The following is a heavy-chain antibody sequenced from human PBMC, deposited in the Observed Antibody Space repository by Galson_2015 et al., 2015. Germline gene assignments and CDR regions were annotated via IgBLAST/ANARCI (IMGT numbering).Heavy chain of an antibody. CDR2: ISFDGNNK. D-gene: IGHD6-19*01. CDR3: AKSNTPYSSGWPIDY. Sequence: SLRLSCAASGFTFSSYAIHWVRQAPGKGLEWVAVISFDGNNKYYADSVKGRIIISRDNSKNTLYLQMNSLRAEETAVYYCAKSNTPYSSGWPIDYWGQGTLVTVSS. V-gene: IGHV3-30*18. CDR1: GFTFSSYA. J-gene: IGHJ4*02.